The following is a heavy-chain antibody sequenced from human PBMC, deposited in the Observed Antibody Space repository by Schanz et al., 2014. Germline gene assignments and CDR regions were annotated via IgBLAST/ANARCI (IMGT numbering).Heavy chain of an antibody. CDR1: GFTFSTYW. D-gene: IGHD3-3*01. Sequence: EVQLVESGGGLVQPGGSLRLSCAASGFTFSTYWMSWVRQAPGKGLEWVANIKLDESERSYVDSVKGRFTISRDNAKNSLYLQMNSLRAEDTAVYYCARDKGGYYPFDYWGQGALVTVSS. CDR3: ARDKGGYYPFDY. V-gene: IGHV3-7*01. CDR2: IKLDESER. J-gene: IGHJ4*02.